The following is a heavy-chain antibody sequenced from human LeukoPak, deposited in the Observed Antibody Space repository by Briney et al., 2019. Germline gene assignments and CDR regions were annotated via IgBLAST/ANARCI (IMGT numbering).Heavy chain of an antibody. CDR2: ISGSGTST. J-gene: IGHJ4*02. D-gene: IGHD5-24*01. CDR1: GFTFSSYA. Sequence: GGSLRLSCAASGFTFSSYAMSWVRQAPGKGLEWVSSISGSGTSTYYADSVKGRFTISRDNSKNTLYLQMNSLRAEDTAVYYCAKDVEMATTYYFDYWGQGTLVTVSS. CDR3: AKDVEMATTYYFDY. V-gene: IGHV3-23*01.